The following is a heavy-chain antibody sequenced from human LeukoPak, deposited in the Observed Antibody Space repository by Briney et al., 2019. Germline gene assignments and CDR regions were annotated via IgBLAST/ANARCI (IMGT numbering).Heavy chain of an antibody. Sequence: PGGSLRLSCAASGFTFSNSAMSWVRQAPGKGLEWVSTLSGSGITTYYADSVKGRFTISRDNSKNTLYLQMNSLRAEDTAVYYCGSVALAARRGGDWGQGTLVTVSS. D-gene: IGHD6-6*01. J-gene: IGHJ4*02. CDR2: LSGSGITT. V-gene: IGHV3-23*01. CDR3: GSVALAARRGGD. CDR1: GFTFSNSA.